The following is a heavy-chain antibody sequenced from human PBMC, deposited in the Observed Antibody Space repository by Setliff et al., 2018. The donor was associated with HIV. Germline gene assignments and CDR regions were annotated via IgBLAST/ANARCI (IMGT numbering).Heavy chain of an antibody. J-gene: IGHJ3*01. Sequence: GASVKVSCKASGYPFTSYGLCWVRQAPGQGLEWMGWISGYNGNTKYVQKFQGRVTMTTDTSTSTVYMELRSLRSDDTAVYYCARVPYRSAWFSGGHDAFDVWGQGTMVTVSS. CDR3: ARVPYRSAWFSGGHDAFDV. CDR1: GYPFTSYG. D-gene: IGHD6-19*01. CDR2: ISGYNGNT. V-gene: IGHV1-18*01.